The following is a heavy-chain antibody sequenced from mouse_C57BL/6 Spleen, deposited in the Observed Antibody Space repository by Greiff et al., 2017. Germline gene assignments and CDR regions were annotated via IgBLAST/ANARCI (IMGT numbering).Heavy chain of an antibody. V-gene: IGHV1-64*01. CDR2: INPHSGST. D-gene: IGHD1-1*01. J-gene: IGHJ4*01. Sequence: VKLQQPGAELVKPGASVKLSCKASGYTFTSYWMHWVKQRPGKGLEWVGMINPHSGSTNYNETFKSKATLAVDKSSSTGYMQISSLTSEDSSVYYGARPQFYYGSSFYAMDYWGQGTSVTVSS. CDR1: GYTFTSYW. CDR3: ARPQFYYGSSFYAMDY.